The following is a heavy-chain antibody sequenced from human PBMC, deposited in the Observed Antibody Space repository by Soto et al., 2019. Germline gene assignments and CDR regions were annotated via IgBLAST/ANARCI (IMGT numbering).Heavy chain of an antibody. V-gene: IGHV3-21*06. CDR1: EFIFSTYS. CDR2: ITSSGGYI. CDR3: ASGLDY. Sequence: EVQLVESGGGLVKPGGSLRLSCVGSEFIFSTYSMTWVRQAPGKGLEWVSSITSSGGYIYYADSVKGRFTISRDNAKHSLFLQMNSLRVEDTAVYYCASGLDYWGQGTLVTVSS. J-gene: IGHJ4*02.